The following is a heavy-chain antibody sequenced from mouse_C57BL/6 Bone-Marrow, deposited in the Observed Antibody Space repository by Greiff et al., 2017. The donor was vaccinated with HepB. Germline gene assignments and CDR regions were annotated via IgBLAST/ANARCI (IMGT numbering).Heavy chain of an antibody. CDR1: GFNIKDDY. CDR3: TITTVEDFDY. J-gene: IGHJ2*01. V-gene: IGHV14-4*01. Sequence: EVQLQQSGAELVRPGASVKLSCTASGFNIKDDYMHWVKQRPEQGLEWIGWIDPENGDTEYASKFQGKATITADTSSNTAYLQLSSLTSEDTAVYYCTITTVEDFDYWGQGTTLTVSS. CDR2: IDPENGDT. D-gene: IGHD1-1*01.